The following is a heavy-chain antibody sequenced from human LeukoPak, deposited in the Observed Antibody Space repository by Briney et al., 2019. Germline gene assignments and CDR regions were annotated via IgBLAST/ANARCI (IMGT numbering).Heavy chain of an antibody. CDR1: GGSISSSNW. J-gene: IGHJ3*02. CDR3: ARLPYDFWSGYRGNAFDI. CDR2: IYHSGST. V-gene: IGHV4-4*02. D-gene: IGHD3-3*01. Sequence: SETLSLTCAVSGGSISSSNWWSWVRQPPGKGLEWIGEIYHSGSTNYNPSLKSRVTISVDKSKNQFSLKLSSVTAADTAVYYCARLPYDFWSGYRGNAFDIWGQGTMVTVSS.